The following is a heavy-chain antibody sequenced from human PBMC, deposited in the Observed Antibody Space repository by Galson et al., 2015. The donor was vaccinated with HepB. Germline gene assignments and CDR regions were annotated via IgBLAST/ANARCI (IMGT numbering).Heavy chain of an antibody. J-gene: IGHJ4*02. Sequence: SVKVSCKASGGTFSSYAISWVRQAPGQGLEWMGGIIPIFGTANYAQKFQGRVTITADESTSTAYMELSSLRSEDTAVYYCARWGDVSGWGDWTAQFDYWGQGTLVTVSS. CDR2: IIPIFGTA. CDR3: ARWGDVSGWGDWTAQFDY. V-gene: IGHV1-69*13. D-gene: IGHD2-21*02. CDR1: GGTFSSYA.